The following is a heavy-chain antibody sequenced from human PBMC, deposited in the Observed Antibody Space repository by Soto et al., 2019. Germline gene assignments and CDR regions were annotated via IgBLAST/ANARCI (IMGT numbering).Heavy chain of an antibody. D-gene: IGHD1-1*01. J-gene: IGHJ5*02. CDR2: IYHSGST. CDR3: ARGMIGGTRRFDP. CDR1: SGSISSNNW. V-gene: IGHV4-4*02. Sequence: QVQLQESGPGLVKPSGTLSLTCTVSSGSISSNNWWGWVRQPPGKGLEYIGEIYHSGSTNYNPSLKSRITMSVDRSQNQFSLKMSSVTAAATAVYYCARGMIGGTRRFDPWGQGTLVTVSS.